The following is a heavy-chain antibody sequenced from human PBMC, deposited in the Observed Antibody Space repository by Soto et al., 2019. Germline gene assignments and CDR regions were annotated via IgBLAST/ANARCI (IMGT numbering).Heavy chain of an antibody. J-gene: IGHJ4*02. CDR3: AREKGATGTFDY. Sequence: ASVKVSCKASGYTFTSYGIHWVRQAPGQRPEWMGWINAGAGGTRYSQNFQGRVTITRDTSASTAYMELSSLTAEDTAVYFCAREKGATGTFDYWGQGALVTVSS. CDR2: INAGAGGT. D-gene: IGHD1-1*01. CDR1: GYTFTSYG. V-gene: IGHV1-3*01.